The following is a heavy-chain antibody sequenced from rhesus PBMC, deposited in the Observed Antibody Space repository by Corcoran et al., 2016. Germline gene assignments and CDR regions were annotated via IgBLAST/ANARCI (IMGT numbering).Heavy chain of an antibody. CDR3: SRDNGNYFDY. Sequence: DVQLVESGGALAQPGGSLRLSCAASGFTCDDYAMSWVRQAPGKGLEWVSRISWDGGSTYYADSVKGRFTISRDNAKNTLYLQMDRLRAEDTALYYCSRDNGNYFDYWGQGVLVTVSS. CDR1: GFTCDDYA. CDR2: ISWDGGST. D-gene: IGHD4-17*01. J-gene: IGHJ4*01. V-gene: IGHV3-134*01.